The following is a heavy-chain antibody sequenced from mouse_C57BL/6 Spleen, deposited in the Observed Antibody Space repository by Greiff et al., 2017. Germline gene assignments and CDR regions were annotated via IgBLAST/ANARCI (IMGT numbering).Heavy chain of an antibody. CDR3: ARGAFITTVVATDYFDY. D-gene: IGHD1-1*01. V-gene: IGHV1-82*01. CDR2: IYPGEGDT. CDR1: GYAFSSSW. J-gene: IGHJ2*01. Sequence: QVQLQQSGPELVKPGASVKISCKASGYAFSSSWMNWVKQRPGKGLEWIGRIYPGEGDTNYNGKFKGKATLTADKSSSTAYMQLSSLTSEDSAVYFCARGAFITTVVATDYFDYWGQGTTLTVSS.